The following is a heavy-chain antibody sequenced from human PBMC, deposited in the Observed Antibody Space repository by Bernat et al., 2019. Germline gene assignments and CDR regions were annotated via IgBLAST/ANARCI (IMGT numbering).Heavy chain of an antibody. J-gene: IGHJ4*02. D-gene: IGHD3-10*01. V-gene: IGHV3-33*05. CDR2: IIHDGSNA. CDR3: ARDFTETAVQGQPPDS. CDR1: GFTFSAFG. Sequence: QVQVVESGGGVVQHGRSLRLSCAVSGFTFSAFGMHWVRQAPGKGLEWVAVIIHDGSNAYYAESVKGRFTISRDNSKSTLYLQMNSLRAEDTAVYYCARDFTETAVQGQPPDSWGQGTLVTVSS.